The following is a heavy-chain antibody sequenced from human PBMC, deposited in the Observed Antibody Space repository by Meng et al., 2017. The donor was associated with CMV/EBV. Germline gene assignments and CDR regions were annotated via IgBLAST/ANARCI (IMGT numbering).Heavy chain of an antibody. V-gene: IGHV4-31*03. CDR1: GGSISSGGYY. Sequence: LRLSCTVSGGSISSGGYYWSWIRQHPGKGLEWIGYIYYSGSTYYNPSLKSRVTLSVDTSKNQFSLKLSSVTAADTAVYYCARKHCGGDCSLDYWGQGTLVTVSS. CDR3: ARKHCGGDCSLDY. J-gene: IGHJ4*02. D-gene: IGHD2-21*01. CDR2: IYYSGST.